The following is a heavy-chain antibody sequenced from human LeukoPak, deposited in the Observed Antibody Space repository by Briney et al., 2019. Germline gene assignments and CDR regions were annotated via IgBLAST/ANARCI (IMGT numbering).Heavy chain of an antibody. Sequence: SETLSLTCTVSGDSISNYYWNWIRQPPGKGLEWIGYIYYTGSTNYNPSLSTKYNPSLKSRVTLSLDTSTIQFSLKLSSVTAADTALYYCAREGDYTSGSMGFDPWGQGTQVTVSS. CDR2: IYYTGST. D-gene: IGHD3-22*01. CDR3: AREGDYTSGSMGFDP. CDR1: GDSISNYY. V-gene: IGHV4-59*01. J-gene: IGHJ5*02.